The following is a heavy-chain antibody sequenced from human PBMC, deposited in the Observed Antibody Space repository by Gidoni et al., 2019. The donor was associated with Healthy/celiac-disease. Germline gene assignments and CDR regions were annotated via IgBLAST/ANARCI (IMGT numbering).Heavy chain of an antibody. CDR2: ISWNSGSI. D-gene: IGHD6-19*01. V-gene: IGHV3-9*01. Sequence: EVQLVESGGGLVQPGRSLRLSCAASGFTFDDYAMHWVRQAPGKGLEWVSGISWNSGSIGYADSVKGRFTISRDNAKNSLYLQMNSLRAEDTALYYCAKDYIAVAGGGWDWGQGTLVTVSS. J-gene: IGHJ4*02. CDR1: GFTFDDYA. CDR3: AKDYIAVAGGGWD.